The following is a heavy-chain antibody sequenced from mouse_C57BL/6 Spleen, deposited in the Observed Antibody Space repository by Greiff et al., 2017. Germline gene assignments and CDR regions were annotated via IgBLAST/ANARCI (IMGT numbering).Heavy chain of an antibody. J-gene: IGHJ4*01. CDR2: IDPSDSYT. CDR3: ARSDLPSYAMDY. Sequence: VQLQQSGAELVRPGTSVKLSCKASGYTFTSYWMHWVKQRPGQGLEWIGVIDPSDSYTNYNQKFKGKATLTVDTSSSTAYMQLSSLTSEDSAVYYCARSDLPSYAMDYWGQGTSVTVSS. CDR1: GYTFTSYW. D-gene: IGHD2-1*01. V-gene: IGHV1-59*01.